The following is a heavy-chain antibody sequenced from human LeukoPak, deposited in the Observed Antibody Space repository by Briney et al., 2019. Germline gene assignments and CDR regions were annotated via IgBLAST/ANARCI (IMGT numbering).Heavy chain of an antibody. V-gene: IGHV1-2*02. CDR2: LRGYTGDT. CDR3: ARVRYNACDY. D-gene: IGHD1-1*01. J-gene: IGHJ4*02. Sequence: GASVTVSCKTSGYMVSDYYIHWVRQAPGQGLEWMGWLRGYTGDTNSPQKFKGRVTMTRDTATNTAYMQLSRLTYDDTAIYFCARVRYNACDYWGQGTLVTVSS. CDR1: GYMVSDYY.